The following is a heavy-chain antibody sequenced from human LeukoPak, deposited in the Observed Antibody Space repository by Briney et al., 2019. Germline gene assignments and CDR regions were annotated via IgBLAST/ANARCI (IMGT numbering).Heavy chain of an antibody. CDR3: AKDREMATITIAYYFDY. D-gene: IGHD5-24*01. CDR2: ISGSGGST. Sequence: GGSLRLSCAASGFTFSSYAMSWVRQAPGNGLEWVSAISGSGGSTYYADSVKGRFTISRDNSKNTLYLQMNSLRAEDTAVYYCAKDREMATITIAYYFDYWGQGTLVTVSS. CDR1: GFTFSSYA. V-gene: IGHV3-23*01. J-gene: IGHJ4*02.